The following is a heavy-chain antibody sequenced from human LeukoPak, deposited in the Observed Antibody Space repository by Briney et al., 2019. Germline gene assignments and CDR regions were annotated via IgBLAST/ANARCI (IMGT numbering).Heavy chain of an antibody. CDR1: GFPLVTYA. J-gene: IGHJ4*02. Sequence: GGSLRLSCAAPGFPLVTYAIHWFRQPPGKGLGWVPLISFVGGGKFYGDSVRGRFTISRDNSKNTLYLQMNSLRAEDTAVYYCAKDRQPYYDFWSGYYGYYFDYWGQGTLVTVSS. V-gene: IGHV3-30-3*01. D-gene: IGHD3-3*01. CDR3: AKDRQPYYDFWSGYYGYYFDY. CDR2: ISFVGGGK.